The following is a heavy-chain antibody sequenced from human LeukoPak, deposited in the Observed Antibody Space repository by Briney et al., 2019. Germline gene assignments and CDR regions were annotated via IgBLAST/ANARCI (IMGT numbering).Heavy chain of an antibody. Sequence: GGSLRLSCAASGFTFSSYAMSWVRHAPGKGLEWVANIKQDGSEKYYVDSVKGRFTISRDNAKNSLYLQMNSLRAEDTAVYYCARGGSGSSPLMRGYYYYYYMDVWGKGTTVTISS. CDR2: IKQDGSEK. J-gene: IGHJ6*03. CDR3: ARGGSGSSPLMRGYYYYYYMDV. V-gene: IGHV3-7*01. D-gene: IGHD3-10*01. CDR1: GFTFSSYA.